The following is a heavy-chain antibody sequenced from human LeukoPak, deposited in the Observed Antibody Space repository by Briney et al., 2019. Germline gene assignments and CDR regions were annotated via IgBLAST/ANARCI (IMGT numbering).Heavy chain of an antibody. D-gene: IGHD3-16*01. J-gene: IGHJ3*01. V-gene: IGHV4-59*08. CDR2: IYYTGTT. Sequence: SETLSLTCTVSGGSISGTYYWGWIRQPPGKGLEWIGYIYYTGTTDSNPSLKSRVTISLDTSKNQFSLNLNSVTAADTAVYYCARRWVYDKRAFDAWGQGTMVTVSS. CDR1: GGSISGTYY. CDR3: ARRWVYDKRAFDA.